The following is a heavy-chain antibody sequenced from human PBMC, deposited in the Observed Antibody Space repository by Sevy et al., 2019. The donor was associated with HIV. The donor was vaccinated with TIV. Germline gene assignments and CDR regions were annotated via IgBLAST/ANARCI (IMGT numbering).Heavy chain of an antibody. CDR2: ISGSDDSGGDDTI. V-gene: IGHV3-11*01. CDR1: GFTLSDYY. J-gene: IGHJ4*02. D-gene: IGHD3-16*01. Sequence: GGSLRLSCTASGFTLSDYYMSWIRQAPGKGLQWISYISGSDDSGGDDTIYYADSVKGRFTISRDNAKNSLYLQMSSLRADDTAVYYCARDHVKDGKGGDYWGQGTLVTVSS. CDR3: ARDHVKDGKGGDY.